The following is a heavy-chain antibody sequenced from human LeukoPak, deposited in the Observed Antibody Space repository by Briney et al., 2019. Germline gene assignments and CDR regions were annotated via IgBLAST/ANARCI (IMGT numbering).Heavy chain of an antibody. CDR2: IKSQTDGETT. CDR3: AAGTGRSDFDY. D-gene: IGHD6-13*01. Sequence: GGSLRLSCAASGFTFSNAWMSWVRQAPGKGLEWVGRIKSQTDGETTDYAAPVKGRFTISRDDSKNTVYLQMNSLQTDDTAVYYCAAGTGRSDFDYWGQGTLVTVSS. V-gene: IGHV3-15*01. CDR1: GFTFSNAW. J-gene: IGHJ4*02.